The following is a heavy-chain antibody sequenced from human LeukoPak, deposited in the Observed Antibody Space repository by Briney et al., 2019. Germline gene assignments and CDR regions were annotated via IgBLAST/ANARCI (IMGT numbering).Heavy chain of an antibody. Sequence: KPSETLSLTCAVYGGSFSGYYWTWIRQPPGKGLEWIGSMYYSGSTYYNPSLKSRVTISVDTSKNQFSLNLSSVTAADTALYYCARLVTYYYDTSGYYFDYWGRGTLVTVSS. CDR3: ARLVTYYYDTSGYYFDY. CDR1: GGSFSGYY. V-gene: IGHV4-34*01. CDR2: MYYSGST. J-gene: IGHJ4*02. D-gene: IGHD3-22*01.